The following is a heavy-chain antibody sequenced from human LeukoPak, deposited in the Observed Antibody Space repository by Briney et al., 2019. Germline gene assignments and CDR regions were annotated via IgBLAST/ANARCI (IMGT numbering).Heavy chain of an antibody. Sequence: PSETLSLTCTVSGGSISSYYWSWIRQPAGKGLEWIGRIYTSGSTNYNPSLKSRVTMSVDTSKNQFSLKLSSVTAADTAVYYCARDGGPSRQGIAVAGNYYYYYMDVWGKGTTVTVSS. CDR1: GGSISSYY. CDR2: IYTSGST. D-gene: IGHD6-19*01. J-gene: IGHJ6*03. V-gene: IGHV4-4*07. CDR3: ARDGGPSRQGIAVAGNYYYYYMDV.